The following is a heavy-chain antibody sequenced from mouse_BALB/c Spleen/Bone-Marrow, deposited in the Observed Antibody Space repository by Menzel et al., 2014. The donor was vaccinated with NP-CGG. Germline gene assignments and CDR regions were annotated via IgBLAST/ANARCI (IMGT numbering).Heavy chain of an antibody. J-gene: IGHJ4*01. Sequence: DVKLVESGGGLVKPGGSLKLSCAASGSTFSDYYMYWVRQTPDRRLEWVATISDGGDYTDYPDNVKGRFTISRDNAKNTLYLQMSSLKSEDTAMYYCARTYRPYALDYWGQGTSVTVSS. CDR3: ARTYRPYALDY. CDR2: ISDGGDYT. D-gene: IGHD2-14*01. V-gene: IGHV5-4*02. CDR1: GSTFSDYY.